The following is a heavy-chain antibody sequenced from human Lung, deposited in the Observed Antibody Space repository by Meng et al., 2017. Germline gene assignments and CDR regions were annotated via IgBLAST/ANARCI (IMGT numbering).Heavy chain of an antibody. CDR3: ATGAAAADH. CDR1: GFSFTDAW. Sequence: EGQLVEAGGGLVKPGGSLRLSCVASGFSFTDAWMSWVRQAPEKGLEWVGRIKSNSDGGTTDYAAPVKGRFTTSRDDSKNTLYLQMNSLITEDTAVYFCATGAAAADHWGQGTLVTVAS. D-gene: IGHD6-13*01. V-gene: IGHV3-15*01. J-gene: IGHJ4*02. CDR2: IKSNSDGGTT.